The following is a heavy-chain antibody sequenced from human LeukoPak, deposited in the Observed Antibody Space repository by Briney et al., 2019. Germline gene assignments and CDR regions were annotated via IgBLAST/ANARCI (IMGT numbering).Heavy chain of an antibody. CDR3: AKDSVVVVAAIDY. CDR2: ISGSGGST. D-gene: IGHD2-15*01. Sequence: GSLRLSCEASGYTFTSYAMSWVRQAPGQGLEWVSAISGSGGSTYYADSVKGRFTISRDNSKNTLYLKMNSLRAEDTAVYYCAKDSVVVVAAIDYWGQGTLVTVSS. CDR1: GYTFTSYA. V-gene: IGHV3-23*01. J-gene: IGHJ4*02.